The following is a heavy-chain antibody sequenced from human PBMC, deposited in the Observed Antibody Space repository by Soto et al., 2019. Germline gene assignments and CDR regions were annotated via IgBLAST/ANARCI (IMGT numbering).Heavy chain of an antibody. Sequence: GGSLRLSCAASGFTFSSYWMSWVRQAPGKGLEWVANIKQDGSEKYYVDSVKGRFTISRDNAKNSLYLQMNSLRAEDTAVYYCVKWGPGATPIPFDYWGQGTLVTVSS. CDR2: IKQDGSEK. J-gene: IGHJ4*02. V-gene: IGHV3-7*05. CDR3: VKWGPGATPIPFDY. CDR1: GFTFSSYW. D-gene: IGHD1-26*01.